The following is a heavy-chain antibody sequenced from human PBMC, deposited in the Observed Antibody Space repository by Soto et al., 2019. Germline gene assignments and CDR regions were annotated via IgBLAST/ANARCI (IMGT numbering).Heavy chain of an antibody. J-gene: IGHJ3*02. V-gene: IGHV1-18*01. CDR1: CYTFTSYG. CDR3: ARDKKSSDSWSGYSGAAFDI. D-gene: IGHD3-3*01. Sequence: ASVXVSFKASCYTFTSYGISWVRQAAGQGLDWTGWISAYNGNTNYAQKLQGRVTMTTDTYTSTAYMELRSLRSDDTAVYYCARDKKSSDSWSGYSGAAFDIWGPGTMVKVSS. CDR2: ISAYNGNT.